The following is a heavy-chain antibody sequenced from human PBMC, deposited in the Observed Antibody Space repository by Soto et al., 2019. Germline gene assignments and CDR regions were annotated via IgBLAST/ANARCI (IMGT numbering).Heavy chain of an antibody. D-gene: IGHD6-13*01. V-gene: IGHV3-74*01. Sequence: EVQLVESGGGLVQPGGSLRLSCAASGFTFSSYWMHWVRQAPGKGLVWVSRINSDGSSTRYADSVKGRFTISRDNAKNTLYLQMNSLRAEDTAVYYCARDGGIAAIYYYYYGMDVWGQGTTVTVSS. CDR1: GFTFSSYW. J-gene: IGHJ6*02. CDR2: INSDGSST. CDR3: ARDGGIAAIYYYYYGMDV.